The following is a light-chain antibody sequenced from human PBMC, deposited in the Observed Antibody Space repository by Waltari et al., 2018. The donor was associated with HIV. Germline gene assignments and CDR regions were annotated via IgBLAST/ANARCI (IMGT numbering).Light chain of an antibody. CDR2: EVS. Sequence: HSVLTQPASVSGSPGQSITISCSGPTSDMSSLNFVSWYQQSPGRAPKRCIFEVSSRPSGSSDRFSGSKSGDTASLTISALRTEDEADYFCSSYSPRDSVVFGGGTKVTVL. CDR3: SSYSPRDSVV. CDR1: TSDMSSLNF. V-gene: IGLV2-14*01. J-gene: IGLJ3*02.